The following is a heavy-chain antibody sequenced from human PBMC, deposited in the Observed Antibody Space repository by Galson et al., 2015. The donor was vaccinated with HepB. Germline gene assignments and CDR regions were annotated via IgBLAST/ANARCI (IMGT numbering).Heavy chain of an antibody. J-gene: IGHJ6*02. Sequence: SVKVSCKASGDDFSTYAISWVRQAPGQGLEWMGNIIPLFGTTNSALRFQGRVTLSADKSTSTAYMELISLKSDDTSVYYCARYRPRYNQYGLYIWGQGATVNVS. D-gene: IGHD3-16*02. V-gene: IGHV1-69*06. CDR1: GDDFSTYA. CDR2: IIPLFGTT. CDR3: ARYRPRYNQYGLYI.